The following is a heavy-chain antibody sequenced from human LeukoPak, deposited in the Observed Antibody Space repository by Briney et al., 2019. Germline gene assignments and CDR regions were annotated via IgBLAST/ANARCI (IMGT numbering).Heavy chain of an antibody. Sequence: SETLSLTCAVYGGSFSGYYWSWIRQPPGKGLEWIGEINLSGSTNYNPSLKSRVTISVDTSKNQFSLKLSSVTAADTAVYYCARGRKYCSSTSCYYNWFDPWGQGTLVTVSS. D-gene: IGHD2-2*01. CDR1: GGSFSGYY. V-gene: IGHV4-34*01. CDR2: INLSGST. CDR3: ARGRKYCSSTSCYYNWFDP. J-gene: IGHJ5*02.